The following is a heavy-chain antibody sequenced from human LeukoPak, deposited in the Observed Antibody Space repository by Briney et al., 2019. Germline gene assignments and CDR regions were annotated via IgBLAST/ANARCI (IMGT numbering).Heavy chain of an antibody. Sequence: GESLRISCKGSGYSFTSYWIGWVRQMPGKGLEWMGIIYPGDSDTRYSPSFQGQVTISADKSISTAYLQWSSLKASDTAMYYCARRAWDYYDSSGYSYYFDYWGQGTLVTVSS. CDR1: GYSFTSYW. V-gene: IGHV5-51*01. CDR2: IYPGDSDT. D-gene: IGHD3-22*01. J-gene: IGHJ4*02. CDR3: ARRAWDYYDSSGYSYYFDY.